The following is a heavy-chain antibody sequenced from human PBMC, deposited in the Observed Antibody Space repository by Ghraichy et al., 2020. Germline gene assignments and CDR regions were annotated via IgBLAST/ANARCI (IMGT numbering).Heavy chain of an antibody. J-gene: IGHJ4*02. CDR3: AKLDGYSSSWYSDY. V-gene: IGHV3-23*01. D-gene: IGHD6-13*01. Sequence: GGSLRLSCAASGFTFSSYAMSWVRQAPGKGLEWVSAISGSGGSTYYADSVKGRFTISRDNSKNTLYLQMNSLRAEDTAVYYCAKLDGYSSSWYSDYWGQGTLVTVSS. CDR1: GFTFSSYA. CDR2: ISGSGGST.